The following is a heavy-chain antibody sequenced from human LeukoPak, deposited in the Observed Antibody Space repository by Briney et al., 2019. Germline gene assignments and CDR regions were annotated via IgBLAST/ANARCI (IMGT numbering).Heavy chain of an antibody. CDR2: IHTSGST. V-gene: IGHV4-4*07. Sequence: PSETLSLTCTVSGGSISSYYWSWIRQPAGKGLERIGRIHTSGSTNYNPSLKSRVTMSVDTSKKQFSLKLSSVTAADTAVYYCAREGSIALDYWGQGTLVTVSS. CDR3: AREGSIALDY. CDR1: GGSISSYY. D-gene: IGHD6-13*01. J-gene: IGHJ4*02.